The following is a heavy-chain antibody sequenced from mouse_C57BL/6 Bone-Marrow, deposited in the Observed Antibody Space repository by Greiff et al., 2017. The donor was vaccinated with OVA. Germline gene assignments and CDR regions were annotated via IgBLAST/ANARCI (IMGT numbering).Heavy chain of an antibody. V-gene: IGHV1-72*01. CDR1: GYTFTSYW. CDR2: IDPNSGGT. CDR3: ARFTTVVATDFDY. J-gene: IGHJ2*01. D-gene: IGHD1-1*01. Sequence: VQLQQPGAELVKPGASVTLSCKASGYTFTSYWMHWVKQRPGRGLEWIGRIDPNSGGTKYNEKFKSKATLTVDKPSSTAYMQLSSLTSEDSAVYYCARFTTVVATDFDYWGQGTTLTVSS.